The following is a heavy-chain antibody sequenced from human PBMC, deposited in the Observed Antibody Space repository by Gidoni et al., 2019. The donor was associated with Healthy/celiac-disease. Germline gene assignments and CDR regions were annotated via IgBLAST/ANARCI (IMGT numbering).Heavy chain of an antibody. V-gene: IGHV1-2*06. Sequence: QVQLVQSGAEVKKPGASVKVSCKASGYTFTCYYMHWVRQAPGQGLEWMGRINPNRGGTNYAQKFPGRVPMTRDTSISTAYMELSRLRSDDTAVYYCASSPGSINWNDEDYWGQGTLVTVSS. J-gene: IGHJ4*02. D-gene: IGHD1-1*01. CDR2: INPNRGGT. CDR3: ASSPGSINWNDEDY. CDR1: GYTFTCYY.